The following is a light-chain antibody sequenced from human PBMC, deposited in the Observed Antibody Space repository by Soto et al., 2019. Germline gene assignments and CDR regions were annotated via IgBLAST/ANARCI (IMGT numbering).Light chain of an antibody. Sequence: QPVLTQPPSASGTPGQRLSISCSGNNSNIGKNTVNWYQQLPRTAPKLLIYSNNQRPSGVPDRFSGSKSGTSASLAISGLQSEDEADYYCAAWDDSLNGHVVFGGGTQLTVL. V-gene: IGLV1-44*01. CDR3: AAWDDSLNGHVV. CDR2: SNN. J-gene: IGLJ2*01. CDR1: NSNIGKNT.